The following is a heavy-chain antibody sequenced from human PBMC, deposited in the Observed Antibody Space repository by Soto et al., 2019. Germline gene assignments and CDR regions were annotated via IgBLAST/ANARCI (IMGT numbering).Heavy chain of an antibody. CDR1: GGSISSGDYY. Sequence: SETLSLTCTVSGGSISSGDYYWSWIRQPPGKGLEWIGYIYYSGSTYYNPSLKSRVTISVDTSKNQFSLKLSSVTAADTAVYYCAREPLVYDSSGYREPDYWGQGTLVTVPS. CDR2: IYYSGST. V-gene: IGHV4-30-4*01. D-gene: IGHD3-22*01. CDR3: AREPLVYDSSGYREPDY. J-gene: IGHJ4*02.